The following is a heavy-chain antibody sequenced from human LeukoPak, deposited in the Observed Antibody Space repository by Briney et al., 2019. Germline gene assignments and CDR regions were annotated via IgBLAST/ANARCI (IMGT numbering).Heavy chain of an antibody. CDR1: GYTFTSYD. CDR3: ARDQSSSSLFDY. D-gene: IGHD6-13*01. J-gene: IGHJ4*02. V-gene: IGHV1-8*01. Sequence: ASVKVSCKASGYTFTSYDINWVRQATGQGLAWMGWMNPNSGNTGYAQKFQGRVTMTRDTSTSTVYMELSSLRSEDTAVYYCARDQSSSSLFDYWGQGTLVTVSS. CDR2: MNPNSGNT.